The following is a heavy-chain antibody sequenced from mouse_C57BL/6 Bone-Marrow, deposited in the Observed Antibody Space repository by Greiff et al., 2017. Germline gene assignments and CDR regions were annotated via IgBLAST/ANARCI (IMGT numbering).Heavy chain of an antibody. V-gene: IGHV1-81*01. CDR1: GYTFTSYG. Sequence: VKLVESGAELARPGASVKLSCKASGYTFTSYGISWVKQRTGQGLEWIGELYPRRGNTSYNEKFKGQATLTADKSSSTAYMELRSLTSEDSAVYFCARSDYYGSSYEFAYWGQGTLVTVSA. D-gene: IGHD1-1*01. CDR3: ARSDYYGSSYEFAY. CDR2: LYPRRGNT. J-gene: IGHJ3*01.